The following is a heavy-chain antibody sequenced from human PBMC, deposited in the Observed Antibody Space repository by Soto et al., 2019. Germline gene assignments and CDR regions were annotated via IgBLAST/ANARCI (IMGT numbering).Heavy chain of an antibody. CDR1: GFTFSSYA. Sequence: QPGGSLRLSCAASGFTFSSYAMHWVRQAPGKGLEWVAVISYDGSNKYYADSVKGRFTISRDNSKNTLYLQMNSLRAEDTAVYYCARDPSGDIVATTDLAVGGQGTLVTVSS. J-gene: IGHJ4*02. V-gene: IGHV3-30-3*01. D-gene: IGHD5-12*01. CDR3: ARDPSGDIVATTDLAV. CDR2: ISYDGSNK.